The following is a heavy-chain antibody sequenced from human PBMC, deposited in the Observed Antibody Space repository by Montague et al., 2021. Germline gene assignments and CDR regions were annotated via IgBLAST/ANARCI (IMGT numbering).Heavy chain of an antibody. J-gene: IGHJ4*02. CDR3: AAYYYGRGGRDS. CDR2: ICDSGSA. V-gene: IGHV4-61*01. Sequence: SQTLSLTCTVSGGSVSCGNYHWSWIRQSPGKGLEWIGYICDSGSATYKPSLGSRVTISLDTSKNQLSLTVRSATAADTAVYYCAAYYYGRGGRDSWGQGTLVTVSS. D-gene: IGHD2-15*01. CDR1: GGSVSCGNYH.